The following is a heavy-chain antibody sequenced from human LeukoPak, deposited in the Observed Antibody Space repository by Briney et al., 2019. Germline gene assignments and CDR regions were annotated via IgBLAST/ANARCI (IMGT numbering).Heavy chain of an antibody. J-gene: IGHJ4*02. V-gene: IGHV3-48*03. CDR3: ARVRDYDGYYFDY. CDR1: GFTFSSYE. D-gene: IGHD4-23*01. Sequence: GGSLRLSCAASGFTFSSYEMNWVRQAPGKGLEWVSYIGSSGTTIYYADSVKGRFTISRDNAKNSLSLQMSSLRAEDTAVYYCARVRDYDGYYFDYWGQGTLVTVSS. CDR2: IGSSGTTI.